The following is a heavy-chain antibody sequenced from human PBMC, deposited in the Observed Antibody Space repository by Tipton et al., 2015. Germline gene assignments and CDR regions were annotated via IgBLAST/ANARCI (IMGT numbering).Heavy chain of an antibody. Sequence: LWSRVTMSVDTSKNQFSLQLSSVTAADTAVYYCAREVRDTDRSGYDYWGQGTLVTVSS. J-gene: IGHJ4*02. CDR3: AREVRDTDRSGYDY. D-gene: IGHD3-3*01. V-gene: IGHV4-4*06.